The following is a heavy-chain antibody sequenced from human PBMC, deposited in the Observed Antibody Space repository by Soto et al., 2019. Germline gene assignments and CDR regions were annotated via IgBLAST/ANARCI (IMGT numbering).Heavy chain of an antibody. J-gene: IGHJ4*02. CDR3: ATDLDYYGSGSYYGY. D-gene: IGHD3-10*01. CDR1: GYTLTEVS. CDR2: FDPEDGET. V-gene: IGHV1-24*01. Sequence: GASVKVSCKGSGYTLTEVSMHWVRQAPGKGLEWRGGFDPEDGETIYAQKFQCRXTXXXXXSTDTAYMELSSLRSEDTAVYYCATDLDYYGSGSYYGYWGQGTLVTVSS.